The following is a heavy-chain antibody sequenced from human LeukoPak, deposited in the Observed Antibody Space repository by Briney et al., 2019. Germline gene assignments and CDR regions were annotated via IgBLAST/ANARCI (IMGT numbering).Heavy chain of an antibody. D-gene: IGHD2-21*02. Sequence: PSETLSLTCTVSGGSISSYYWSWIRQPAGKGLEWIGRIYTSGSTNYNPSLKSRVTMSVDTSKNQFSLKLSSVTAADTAVYYCASGLEGYGDSSPKFDYWGQGTLVTVSS. J-gene: IGHJ4*02. CDR3: ASGLEGYGDSSPKFDY. CDR1: GGSISSYY. CDR2: IYTSGST. V-gene: IGHV4-4*07.